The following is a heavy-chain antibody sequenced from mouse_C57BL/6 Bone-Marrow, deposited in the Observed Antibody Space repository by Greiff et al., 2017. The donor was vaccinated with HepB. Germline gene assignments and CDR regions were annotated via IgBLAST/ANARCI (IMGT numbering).Heavy chain of an antibody. Sequence: QVQLQQPGAELVKPGASVKLSCKASGYTFTSYWMHWVKQRPGQGLEWIGMIHPNSGSTNYNEKFKSKATLTVDKSSSTAYMQLSSLTSEDSAVYYCARYYYGSRYWYFDVWGTGTTVTVSS. CDR3: ARYYYGSRYWYFDV. CDR1: GYTFTSYW. D-gene: IGHD1-1*01. V-gene: IGHV1-64*01. CDR2: IHPNSGST. J-gene: IGHJ1*03.